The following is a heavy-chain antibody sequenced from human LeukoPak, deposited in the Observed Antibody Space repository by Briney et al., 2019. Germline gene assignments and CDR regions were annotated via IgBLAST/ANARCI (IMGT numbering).Heavy chain of an antibody. CDR1: GFTFTSFD. J-gene: IGHJ4*02. V-gene: IGHV3-48*03. CDR3: ARTFDF. CDR2: ISGRDTSI. Sequence: GGSLRLSCAASGFTFTSFDMNWVRQAPGKGLEWVSFISGRDTSIYYADSVRGRFTISRDNAKNSVYLQMNSLRAEDTAVYYCARTFDFWGQGVPVTVSS.